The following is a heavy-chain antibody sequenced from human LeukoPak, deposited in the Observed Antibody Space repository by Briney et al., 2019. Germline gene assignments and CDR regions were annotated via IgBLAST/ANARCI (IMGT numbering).Heavy chain of an antibody. CDR3: ARNTGDAFDI. D-gene: IGHD2-8*02. Sequence: SETLSLTCTVSGGSVSSGGYYWSWIRQHPGKGLEWIGYIYYSGSTYYNPSLKSRVTISVDTSKNQFSLKLSSVTAADTAVYYCARNTGDAFDIWGQGTMVTVSS. CDR1: GGSVSSGGYY. CDR2: IYYSGST. V-gene: IGHV4-31*03. J-gene: IGHJ3*02.